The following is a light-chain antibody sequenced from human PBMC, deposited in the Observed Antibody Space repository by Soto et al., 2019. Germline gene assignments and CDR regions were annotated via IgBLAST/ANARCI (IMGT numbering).Light chain of an antibody. CDR3: HQYGSSPLT. CDR1: QSVSSY. CDR2: DAS. J-gene: IGKJ3*01. V-gene: IGKV3-20*01. Sequence: IVWTQTHGTLSLSHGERATLSYRASQSVSSYLAWYQQKPGQAPRLLIYDASNRATGIPARFSGSGSGTDFTLTISSLQSEDFAVYYCHQYGSSPLTFAPGTKVDIK.